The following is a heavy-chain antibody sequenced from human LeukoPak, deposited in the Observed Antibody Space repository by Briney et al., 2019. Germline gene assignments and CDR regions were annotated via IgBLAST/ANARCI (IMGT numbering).Heavy chain of an antibody. J-gene: IGHJ4*02. CDR2: IYYSGST. CDR1: GGSISSYY. V-gene: IGHV4-59*08. CDR3: ARLGGANYFDY. Sequence: SETLSLTCTVSGGSISSYYWSWIRQPPGKGLERIGYIYYSGSTNYNPSLKSRVTISVDTSKNQFSLKLSSVTAADTAVYYCARLGGANYFDYWGQGTLVIVSS.